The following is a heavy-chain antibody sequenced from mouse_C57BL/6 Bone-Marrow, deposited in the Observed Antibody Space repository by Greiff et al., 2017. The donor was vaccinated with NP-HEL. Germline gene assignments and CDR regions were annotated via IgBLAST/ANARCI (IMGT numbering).Heavy chain of an antibody. CDR1: GFTFSSYA. V-gene: IGHV5-4*01. J-gene: IGHJ1*03. Sequence: DVMLVESGGGLVKPGGSLKLSCAASGFTFSSYAMSWVRQTPEKRLEWVATISDGGSYTYYPDNVKGRFTISRDNAKNNLYLQMSHLKSEDTAMYYCARDKGYGSSPYWYFDVWGTGTTVTVSS. CDR3: ARDKGYGSSPYWYFDV. D-gene: IGHD1-1*01. CDR2: ISDGGSYT.